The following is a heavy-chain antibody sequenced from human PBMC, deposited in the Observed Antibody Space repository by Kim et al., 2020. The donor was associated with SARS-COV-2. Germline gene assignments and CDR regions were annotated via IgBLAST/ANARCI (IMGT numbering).Heavy chain of an antibody. D-gene: IGHD3-3*01. V-gene: IGHV7-4-1*02. Sequence: ASVKVSCKASGYTFTSYAMHWVRQAPGQGLEWMGWINTNTGNPTYAQGFTGRFVFSLDTSVSTAYLQISNLKAEDTAVYYCARDPAASTIFGVVIMHYYYMDVWGKGTTVPVSS. J-gene: IGHJ6*03. CDR1: GYTFTSYA. CDR2: INTNTGNP. CDR3: ARDPAASTIFGVVIMHYYYMDV.